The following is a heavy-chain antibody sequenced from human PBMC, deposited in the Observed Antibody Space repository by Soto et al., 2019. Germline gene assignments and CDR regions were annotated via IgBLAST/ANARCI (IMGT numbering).Heavy chain of an antibody. V-gene: IGHV5-51*01. J-gene: IGHJ6*02. CDR3: ARHGSSSINYYYGMDV. Sequence: HGESLKISCKGSGYSFTSYWIGWVRQMPGKGLEWMGIIYPGDSDTRYSPSFQGQVTISADKSISTAYLQWSSLKASDTAMYYCARHGSSSINYYYGMDVWGQGTTVTVSS. CDR2: IYPGDSDT. CDR1: GYSFTSYW. D-gene: IGHD6-13*01.